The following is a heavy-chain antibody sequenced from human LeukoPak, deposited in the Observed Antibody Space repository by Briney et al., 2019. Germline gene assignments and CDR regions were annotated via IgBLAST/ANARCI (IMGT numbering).Heavy chain of an antibody. V-gene: IGHV1-2*02. Sequence: ASVKVSCKASGYTFAGYYVHWVRQAPGQGLEWMGWINPNSGDTNFAQKFQGRVTMTRDTSISTAYMELSRLRSDDTAVYYCARGDNYDILTGYQTPSHLSDYWGQGTLVTVSS. D-gene: IGHD3-9*01. CDR3: ARGDNYDILTGYQTPSHLSDY. CDR2: INPNSGDT. J-gene: IGHJ4*02. CDR1: GYTFAGYY.